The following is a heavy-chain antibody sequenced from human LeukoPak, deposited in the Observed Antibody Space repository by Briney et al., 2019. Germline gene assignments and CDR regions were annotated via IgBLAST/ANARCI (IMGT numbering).Heavy chain of an antibody. D-gene: IGHD5-12*01. J-gene: IGHJ4*02. CDR3: ARGQYTNGYGYFDY. Sequence: GGSLRLSCAASGFTFSDYYMSWIRQAPGKGLEWVSYIGRSGNNIYYAASVEGRFTISRDNTTDSLYLQMNSLRAEDTAVYYCARGQYTNGYGYFDYWGQGTLATVSS. CDR1: GFTFSDYY. V-gene: IGHV3-11*04. CDR2: IGRSGNNI.